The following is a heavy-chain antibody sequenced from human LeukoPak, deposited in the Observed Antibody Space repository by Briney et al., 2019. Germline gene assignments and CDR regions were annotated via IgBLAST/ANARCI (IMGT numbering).Heavy chain of an antibody. CDR1: GFTFSSYE. CDR2: ISGSGGST. Sequence: GGSLRLSCAASGFTFSSYEMNWVRQAPGKGLEWVSAISGSGGSTYYADSVKGRFTISRDNSKNTLYLQMNSLRAEDTAVYYCAKSAYSSGWYDYYYYYMDVWGKGTTVTISS. CDR3: AKSAYSSGWYDYYYYYMDV. J-gene: IGHJ6*03. D-gene: IGHD6-19*01. V-gene: IGHV3-23*01.